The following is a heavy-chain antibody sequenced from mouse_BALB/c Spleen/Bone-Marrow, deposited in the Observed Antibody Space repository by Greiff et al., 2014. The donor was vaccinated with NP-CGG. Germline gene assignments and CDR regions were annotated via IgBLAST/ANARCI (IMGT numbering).Heavy chain of an antibody. V-gene: IGHV14-3*02. CDR3: ASSGNYEGGAMDY. J-gene: IGHJ4*01. CDR2: IDPANGIT. CDR1: GFNIKDTF. D-gene: IGHD2-1*01. Sequence: VQLKESGAELVKPGASVMLSCTASGFNIKDTFMHWMKQRPEQGLEWNGRIDPANGITKYDPKFQGKATITTDTSSNTAYLQLSSLTSVDTAVYYCASSGNYEGGAMDYWGQGTPVTVSS.